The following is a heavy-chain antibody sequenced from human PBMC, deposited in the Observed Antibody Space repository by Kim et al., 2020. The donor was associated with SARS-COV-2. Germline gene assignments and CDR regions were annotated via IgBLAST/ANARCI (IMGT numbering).Heavy chain of an antibody. CDR3: ARGDLLWFGESADY. CDR1: GFTFSSYA. J-gene: IGHJ4*02. Sequence: GGSLRLSCAASGFTFSSYAMHWVRQAPGKGLEWVAVISYDGSNKYYADSVKGRFTISRDNSKNTLYLQMNSLRAEDTAVYYCARGDLLWFGESADYWGQG. CDR2: ISYDGSNK. V-gene: IGHV3-30*04. D-gene: IGHD3-10*01.